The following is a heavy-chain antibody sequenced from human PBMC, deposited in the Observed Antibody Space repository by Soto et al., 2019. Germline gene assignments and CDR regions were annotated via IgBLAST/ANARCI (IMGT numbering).Heavy chain of an antibody. CDR3: ARGITMIVVATIGYYGMDV. CDR2: INAGNGNT. Sequence: ASVKVSCKASGYTFTSYAMHWVRQAPGQRLEWMGWINAGNGNTKYSQKFQGRVTITRDTSASTAYMELSSLRSEDTAVYYCARGITMIVVATIGYYGMDVWGQGTTVTVSS. D-gene: IGHD3-22*01. V-gene: IGHV1-3*01. J-gene: IGHJ6*02. CDR1: GYTFTSYA.